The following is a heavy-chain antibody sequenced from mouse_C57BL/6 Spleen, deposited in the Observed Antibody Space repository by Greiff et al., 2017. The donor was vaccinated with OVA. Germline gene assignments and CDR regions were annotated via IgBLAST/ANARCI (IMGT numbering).Heavy chain of an antibody. V-gene: IGHV1-26*01. CDR2: INPNNGGT. D-gene: IGHD1-1*01. CDR1: GYTFTDYY. Sequence: VQLQQSGPELVKPGASVKISCKASGYTFTDYYMNWVKQSHGQSLEWIGDINPNNGGTSYNQKFKGKATLTVDKSSSTAYMGLRSLTSEDSAVYYCARPFITTVVARGYFDVWGTGTTVTVSS. CDR3: ARPFITTVVARGYFDV. J-gene: IGHJ1*03.